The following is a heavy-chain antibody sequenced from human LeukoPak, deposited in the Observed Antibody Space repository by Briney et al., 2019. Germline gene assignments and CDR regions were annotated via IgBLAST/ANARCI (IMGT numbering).Heavy chain of an antibody. Sequence: PSETLSLTCAVYGGSFSGYYWSWIRQPPGKGLEWIGEINHSGSTNYNPSLKSRVTISVDTSKNQFSLKLSSVTAADTAVYYCARDKRYFDVEYYYYMDVWGKGTTVTISS. CDR3: ARDKRYFDVEYYYYMDV. J-gene: IGHJ6*03. V-gene: IGHV4-34*01. CDR2: INHSGST. D-gene: IGHD3-9*01. CDR1: GGSFSGYY.